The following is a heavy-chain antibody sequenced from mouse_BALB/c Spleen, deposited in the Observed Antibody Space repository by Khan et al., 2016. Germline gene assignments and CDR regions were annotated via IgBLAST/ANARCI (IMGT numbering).Heavy chain of an antibody. J-gene: IGHJ4*01. Sequence: EVKLEVSGPGLVKPSQSLSLTCSVTGYSITSGYYWNWIRQFPGNKLEWMGYISYDGSNNYNPSLKNRISITRDTSKNQFFLKMNSVTTEDTATDYCARRYGSSYGGAMDYWGQGTSVTVSS. CDR3: ARRYGSSYGGAMDY. CDR1: GYSITSGYY. V-gene: IGHV3-6*02. D-gene: IGHD1-1*01. CDR2: ISYDGSN.